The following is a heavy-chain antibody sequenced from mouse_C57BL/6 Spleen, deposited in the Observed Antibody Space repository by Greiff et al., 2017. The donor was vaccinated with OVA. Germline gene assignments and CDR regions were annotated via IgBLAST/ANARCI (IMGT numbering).Heavy chain of an antibody. D-gene: IGHD2-3*01. Sequence: VQLQQPGAELVKPGASVKLSCKASGYTFTSYWMHWVKQRPGQGLEWIGMIHPNSGSTNYNEKFKSKATLTVDKSSSTAYMQLSSLTSEDSAVYYCASEKMVTTYYAMDYWGQGTSVTVSS. CDR3: ASEKMVTTYYAMDY. CDR1: GYTFTSYW. V-gene: IGHV1-64*01. CDR2: IHPNSGST. J-gene: IGHJ4*01.